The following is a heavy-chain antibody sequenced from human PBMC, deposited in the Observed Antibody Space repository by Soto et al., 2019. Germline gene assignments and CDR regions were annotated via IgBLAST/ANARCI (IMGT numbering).Heavy chain of an antibody. D-gene: IGHD6-19*01. V-gene: IGHV1-3*01. Sequence: AASVKVSCKASGYTFTSYAMHWVRQAPGQRLEWMGWINAGNGNTKYSQKFQGRVTITRGTSASTAYMELSSLRSEDTAVYYCARAVAVPADFDYWGQGTQVTVSS. CDR3: ARAVAVPADFDY. CDR1: GYTFTSYA. J-gene: IGHJ4*02. CDR2: INAGNGNT.